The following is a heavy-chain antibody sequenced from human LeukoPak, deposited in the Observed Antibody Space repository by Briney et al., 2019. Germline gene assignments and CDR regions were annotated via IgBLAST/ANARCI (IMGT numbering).Heavy chain of an antibody. D-gene: IGHD6-19*01. CDR3: ARESGYSSGWLDY. V-gene: IGHV1-2*06. CDR2: INPNSGGT. CDR1: GYTFTGYY. Sequence: GASVKVSCKASGYTFTGYYMHWVRQAPGQGLEWMGRINPNSGGTNYAQKFQGRVTMTRDTSISTAYMELSRLRSDDPAVYYCARESGYSSGWLDYWGQGTLVTLSS. J-gene: IGHJ4*02.